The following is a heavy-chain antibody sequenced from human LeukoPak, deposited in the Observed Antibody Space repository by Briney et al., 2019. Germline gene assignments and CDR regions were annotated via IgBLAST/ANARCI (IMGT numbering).Heavy chain of an antibody. CDR3: ARTRDDPSYKAPGYLDY. CDR1: GGSIAGSTYY. V-gene: IGHV4-39*01. CDR2: IYFSGTT. J-gene: IGHJ4*02. D-gene: IGHD5-18*01. Sequence: QTSETLSLTCTVSGGSIAGSTYYWGWIRQPPGGGLEWIGSIYFSGTTYYNPSLKSRVTISVDTSKSQFSLKLSSVTAADTAVYYCARTRDDPSYKAPGYLDYWGQGTLVTVSS.